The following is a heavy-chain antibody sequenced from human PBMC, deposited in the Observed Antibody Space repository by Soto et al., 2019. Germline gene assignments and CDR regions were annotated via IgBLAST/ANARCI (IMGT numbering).Heavy chain of an antibody. J-gene: IGHJ4*02. CDR2: ISAYNGNT. Sequence: ASVKVSCKASGYTFTSYGISWARQAPGQGLEWMGWISAYNGNTNYAQKLQGRVTMTTDTSTSTAYMELRRLRSDDTAVYYCASGVVMVYARKYFDYWGQGTLVTVSS. CDR1: GYTFTSYG. V-gene: IGHV1-18*01. D-gene: IGHD2-8*01. CDR3: ASGVVMVYARKYFDY.